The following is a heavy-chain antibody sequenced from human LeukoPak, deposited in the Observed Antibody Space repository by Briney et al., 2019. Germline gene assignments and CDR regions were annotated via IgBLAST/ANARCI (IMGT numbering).Heavy chain of an antibody. CDR3: ARGLFDWPFTSFDY. CDR2: IYTSGST. CDR1: GGSISSYY. J-gene: IGHJ4*02. V-gene: IGHV4-4*07. D-gene: IGHD3-9*01. Sequence: SETLSLTCTVSGGSISSYYWSWIRQPAGKGLEWIGRIYTSGSTNYNPSLKSRVTMSVDTSKNQFSLKLSSVTAADTAVYYCARGLFDWPFTSFDYWGQGTLVTVSS.